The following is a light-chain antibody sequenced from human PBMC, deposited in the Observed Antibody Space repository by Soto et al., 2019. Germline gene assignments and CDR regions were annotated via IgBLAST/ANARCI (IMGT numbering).Light chain of an antibody. J-gene: IGLJ3*02. CDR2: EVS. Sequence: QSALTQPASVSGSPGQSITISCTGTSSDVGGYNYVSWYQQHPGKAPKLMIYEVSKRPSGVPDRFSGSKSGNTASLTVSGVQADDEADYYCSSYAGSNNWVFGGGTKLTVL. CDR1: SSDVGGYNY. CDR3: SSYAGSNNWV. V-gene: IGLV2-8*01.